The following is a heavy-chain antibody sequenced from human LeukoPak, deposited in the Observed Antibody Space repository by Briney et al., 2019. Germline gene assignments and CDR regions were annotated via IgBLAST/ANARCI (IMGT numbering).Heavy chain of an antibody. V-gene: IGHV1-69*13. Sequence: GASVKVSCKASGGTFSSYAISWVRQAPGQGLEWMGGIIPIFGTANYAQKFQGRVTITADESTSTAYMELSSLRSEDTAVYYCARCGIPAAAVYFDSWGQGTLVTVSS. CDR1: GGTFSSYA. CDR2: IIPIFGTA. CDR3: ARCGIPAAAVYFDS. D-gene: IGHD6-25*01. J-gene: IGHJ4*02.